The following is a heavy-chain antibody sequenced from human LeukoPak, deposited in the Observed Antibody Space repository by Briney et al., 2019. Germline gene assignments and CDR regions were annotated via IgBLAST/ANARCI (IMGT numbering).Heavy chain of an antibody. CDR2: TYTSGST. J-gene: IGHJ3*02. D-gene: IGHD5-18*01. Sequence: SETLSLICTVSGGSFSIGSYHWGWIRQPAGKVLEWIGRTYTSGSTNYNPSLKSRVTISVDTSKNQFSLKLSSVTAADTAVYYCARAYSHDAFDIWGQGTMVTVSS. CDR1: GGSFSIGSYH. CDR3: ARAYSHDAFDI. V-gene: IGHV4-61*02.